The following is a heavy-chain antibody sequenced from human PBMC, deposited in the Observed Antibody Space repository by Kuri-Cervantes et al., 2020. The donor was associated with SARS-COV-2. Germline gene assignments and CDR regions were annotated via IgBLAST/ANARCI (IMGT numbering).Heavy chain of an antibody. D-gene: IGHD6-13*01. J-gene: IGHJ4*02. CDR3: ARGYSSSFIDY. CDR2: ISYDGSNT. Sequence: GESLKISCAASGFTFSSYAMHWVRQAPGKGLEWVAVISYDGSNTYYADSVKGRFTISRDNAKNSLYLQMNSLRAEDTAVYYCARGYSSSFIDYWGQGTLVTVSS. V-gene: IGHV3-30*07. CDR1: GFTFSSYA.